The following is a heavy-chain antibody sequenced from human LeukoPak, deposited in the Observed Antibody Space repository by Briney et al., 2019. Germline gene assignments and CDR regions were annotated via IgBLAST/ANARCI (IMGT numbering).Heavy chain of an antibody. V-gene: IGHV1-46*01. CDR2: INPSGGST. Sequence: GASVKVSCKASGYTFTSYYMHWVRQAPGQGLEWMGIINPSGGSTSYAQKFQGRVTMTRDLSTSTVYMELSSLRSEDTAVYYCARRYCSGGSCSHAFDIWGQGTMVTVSS. J-gene: IGHJ3*02. CDR1: GYTFTSYY. CDR3: ARRYCSGGSCSHAFDI. D-gene: IGHD2-15*01.